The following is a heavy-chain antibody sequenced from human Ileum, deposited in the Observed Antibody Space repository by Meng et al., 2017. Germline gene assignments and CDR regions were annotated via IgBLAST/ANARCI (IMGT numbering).Heavy chain of an antibody. V-gene: IGHV3-9*02. Sequence: GGSLRLSCAVSGFTPDDYAMHWVRQSPGKGLGWVSGINWDGSIIVYADSLRGRFIISRDNAKNSVFLQMNNLGTEDTALYYCAKDRYSSSWSRFDYWGQGVMVTVSS. CDR1: GFTPDDYA. J-gene: IGHJ4*02. D-gene: IGHD6-13*01. CDR3: AKDRYSSSWSRFDY. CDR2: INWDGSII.